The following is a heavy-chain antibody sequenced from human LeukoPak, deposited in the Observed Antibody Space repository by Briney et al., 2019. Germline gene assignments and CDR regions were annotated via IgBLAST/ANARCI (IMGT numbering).Heavy chain of an antibody. CDR3: ARAVITFGGAVAKGFDC. D-gene: IGHD3-16*01. V-gene: IGHV4-59*01. CDR1: GGSFSTYY. CDR2: IYYSGST. J-gene: IGHJ4*02. Sequence: SETLSLTCTVSGGSFSTYYWSWIRQPPGKGLEWIGYIYYSGSTDYNPSLKSGVTMSLDTSKNQFSLNLSSVTAADTAVYYCARAVITFGGAVAKGFDCWGQGTLVTVSS.